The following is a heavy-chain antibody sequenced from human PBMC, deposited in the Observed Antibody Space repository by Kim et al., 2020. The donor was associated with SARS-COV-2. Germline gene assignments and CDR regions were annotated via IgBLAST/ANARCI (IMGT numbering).Heavy chain of an antibody. V-gene: IGHV3-53*01. Sequence: GGSLRLSCAASGFTVSSNYMSWVRQAPGKGLEWVSVIYSGGSTYYADSVKGRFTISRDNSKNTLYLQMNSLRAEDTAVYYCAGSYYYGSGSYDYWGQGTLVTVSS. J-gene: IGHJ4*02. CDR1: GFTVSSNY. CDR2: IYSGGST. D-gene: IGHD3-10*01. CDR3: AGSYYYGSGSYDY.